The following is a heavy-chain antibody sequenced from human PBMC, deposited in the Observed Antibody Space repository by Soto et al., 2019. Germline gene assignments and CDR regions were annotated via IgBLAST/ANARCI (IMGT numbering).Heavy chain of an antibody. Sequence: EVQLLESGGGLVQPGGSLRLSCAASGFTFSTYDLSWVRQSPGTGLEWVSAISGSGDDTYYTHSVKGRFTISRDNSKNTLSLQMDSLRVEDTATYYCAKVDRYSSGWSYYAPEYYYYGMDVWGQGTTVTVSS. CDR2: ISGSGDDT. J-gene: IGHJ6*02. CDR1: GFTFSTYD. V-gene: IGHV3-23*01. CDR3: AKVDRYSSGWSYYAPEYYYYGMDV. D-gene: IGHD6-19*01.